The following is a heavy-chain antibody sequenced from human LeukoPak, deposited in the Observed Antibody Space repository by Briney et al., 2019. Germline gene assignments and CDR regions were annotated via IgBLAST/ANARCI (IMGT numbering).Heavy chain of an antibody. J-gene: IGHJ6*02. CDR2: IYYSGGT. D-gene: IGHD6-13*01. Sequence: PSETLSLTCTVSGGSVSSGSYYWSWIRQPPGKGLEWIGYIYYSGGTNYNPSLKSRVTISVDTSKNQFSLKLSSVTAADTAVYYCARVSTLALHYYGMDVWGQGTTVTVSS. CDR1: GGSVSSGSYY. V-gene: IGHV4-61*01. CDR3: ARVSTLALHYYGMDV.